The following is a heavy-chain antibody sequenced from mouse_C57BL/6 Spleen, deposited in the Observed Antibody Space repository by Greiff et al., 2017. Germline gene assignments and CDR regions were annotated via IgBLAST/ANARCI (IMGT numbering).Heavy chain of an antibody. Sequence: EVKLLESGPGLVKPSQSLSLTCSVTGYSITSGYYWNWIRQFPGNKLEWMGYISYDGSNNYNPSLKNRISITRDTSKNQFFLKLNSVTTEDTATYYCARAHDGYFHFDYWGQGTTLTVSS. J-gene: IGHJ2*01. V-gene: IGHV3-6*01. D-gene: IGHD2-3*01. CDR2: ISYDGSN. CDR3: ARAHDGYFHFDY. CDR1: GYSITSGYY.